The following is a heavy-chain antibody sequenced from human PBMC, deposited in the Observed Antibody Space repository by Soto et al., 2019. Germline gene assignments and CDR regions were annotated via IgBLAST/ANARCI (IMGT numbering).Heavy chain of an antibody. CDR1: GFTFSSYA. CDR3: AKDVRAYDY. CDR2: ISVSGGST. Sequence: PGGSLRLSCAASGFTFSSYALTWVRQAPGKGLEWVSSISVSGGSTYYADSVKGRFTISRDNSKNTLHPQMNSLRAEDTALYYCAKDVRAYDYWGQGTLVTVSS. D-gene: IGHD3-16*01. J-gene: IGHJ4*02. V-gene: IGHV3-23*01.